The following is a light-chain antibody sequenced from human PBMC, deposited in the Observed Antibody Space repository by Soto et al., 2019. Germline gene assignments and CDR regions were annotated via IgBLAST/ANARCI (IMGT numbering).Light chain of an antibody. Sequence: SVPTHSPYVSSAPGHKVIISCSGSSSNIGGNSVSWYQQLPGTAPKLLIYDDNKRPSGIPDRFSGSKSGTSATLGITGFHTGDEADYYCGSWDSSLSDYVFGTGTKVTVL. CDR2: DDN. J-gene: IGLJ1*01. CDR3: GSWDSSLSDYV. CDR1: SSNIGGNS. V-gene: IGLV1-51*01.